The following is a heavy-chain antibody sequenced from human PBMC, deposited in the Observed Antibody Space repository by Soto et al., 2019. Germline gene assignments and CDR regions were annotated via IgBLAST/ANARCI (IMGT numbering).Heavy chain of an antibody. CDR3: AKDSTVTTSHYFYYYGFDV. CDR1: GFTFNHYA. CDR2: VSGRGGST. V-gene: IGHV3-23*01. D-gene: IGHD4-17*01. J-gene: IGHJ6*01. Sequence: VQLLESGGGLVQPGGSLRLACTASGFTFNHYAMSWVRQAPGKWLEWVSAVSGRGGSTKYADSVKGRFIISRDNSNSTLYLQMDSLRREYTAVYYCAKDSTVTTSHYFYYYGFDVWGQGTTVTVSS.